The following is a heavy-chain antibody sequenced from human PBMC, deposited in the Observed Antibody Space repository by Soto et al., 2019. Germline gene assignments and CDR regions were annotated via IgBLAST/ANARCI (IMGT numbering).Heavy chain of an antibody. D-gene: IGHD2-2*01. V-gene: IGHV3-11*01. CDR1: GFTFSDYY. J-gene: IGHJ6*02. Sequence: QVQLVESGVSLVKPGGSLRLSSAASGFTFSDYYMGWVRQAPGKGLEWVSYVSNSETIIYYADSVRGRFTISRDNAKNSLYLQMNSLRDDDMAVYFCHLPPFPYYYDMDVWGQGTTVTVSS. CDR2: VSNSETII. CDR3: HLPPFPYYYDMDV.